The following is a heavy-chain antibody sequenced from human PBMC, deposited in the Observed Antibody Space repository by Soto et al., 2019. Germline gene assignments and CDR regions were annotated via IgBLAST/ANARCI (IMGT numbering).Heavy chain of an antibody. J-gene: IGHJ4*02. CDR2: IFSSGST. CDR3: AREGSYSAYNFAHGIQLWSFDF. V-gene: IGHV4-4*07. Sequence: PSETLSLTCTVSGGSINTFYWSWVRQPAGKGLEWIGRIFSSGSTSFSPSLESRVAMSVDTSKNHFSLNLSSVTAVNMAVYYCAREGSYSAYNFAHGIQLWSFDFWGQGAQVTVSS. D-gene: IGHD5-12*01. CDR1: GGSINTFY.